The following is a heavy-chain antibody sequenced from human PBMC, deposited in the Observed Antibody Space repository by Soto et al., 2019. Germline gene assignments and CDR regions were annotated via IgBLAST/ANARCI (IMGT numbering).Heavy chain of an antibody. CDR1: GFTLSSYD. J-gene: IGHJ6*02. V-gene: IGHV3-13*01. CDR2: IGSGGDT. D-gene: IGHD6-19*01. CDR3: TRKTPPAGMEV. Sequence: EVPLVESGGGLVQPGGSLRLSCAASGFTLSSYDIHWVRQATGEGLAWVSGIGSGGDTHYADSGKGRFIISREDGKNSLYLQMNNLRVGDTAVYYCTRKTPPAGMEVWGQGATVTVSS.